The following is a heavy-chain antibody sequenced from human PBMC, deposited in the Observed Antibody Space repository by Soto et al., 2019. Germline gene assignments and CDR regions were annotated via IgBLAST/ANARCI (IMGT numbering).Heavy chain of an antibody. CDR1: GGTFSNYA. D-gene: IGHD3-3*01. CDR2: IVPMFGTT. J-gene: IGHJ4*02. CDR3: ATPIKYYDSWSGYPPFDY. V-gene: IGHV1-69*13. Sequence: SVKVSCKASGGTFSNYAINWVRQAPGQGLEWMGGIVPMFGTTNYAQNFQGRVTITADESTNTAYMELSSLRSEDTVVYYCATPIKYYDSWSGYPPFDYWGQGTLVTVSS.